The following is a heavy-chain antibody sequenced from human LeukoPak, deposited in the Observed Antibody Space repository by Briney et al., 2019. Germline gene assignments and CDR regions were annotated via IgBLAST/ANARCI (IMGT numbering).Heavy chain of an antibody. V-gene: IGHV1-58*01. CDR2: IVVGSGNT. Sequence: SVKVSCKASGFTXTSSAVQWVRQARGQRLEWIGWIVVGSGNTNYAQKFQERVTITRDMSTSTAYMELSSLRSEDTAVYYCAAELYSSGWSFDYWGQGTLVTVSS. CDR1: GFTXTSSA. D-gene: IGHD6-19*01. CDR3: AAELYSSGWSFDY. J-gene: IGHJ4*02.